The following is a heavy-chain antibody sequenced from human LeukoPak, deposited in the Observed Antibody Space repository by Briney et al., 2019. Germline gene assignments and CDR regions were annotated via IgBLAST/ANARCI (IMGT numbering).Heavy chain of an antibody. CDR1: GFTFSSYA. CDR3: ARDIKDYGDYWFDP. Sequence: GGSLRLSCAASGFTFSSYAMHWVRQAPGKGLEWVAVISYDGSNKYYADSVKGRFTISRDNAKNSLYLQMNSLRAEDTAVYYCARDIKDYGDYWFDPWGQGTLVTVSS. J-gene: IGHJ5*02. CDR2: ISYDGSNK. V-gene: IGHV3-30*04. D-gene: IGHD4-17*01.